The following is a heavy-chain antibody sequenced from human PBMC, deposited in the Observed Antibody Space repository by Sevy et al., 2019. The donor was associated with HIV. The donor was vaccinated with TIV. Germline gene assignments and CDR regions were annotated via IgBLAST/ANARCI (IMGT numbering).Heavy chain of an antibody. J-gene: IGHJ4*02. Sequence: GGSLRLSCVASGFTFSNYFINWVLQAPGKGLEWVSSISSGSSYIFYADSVKGRFTISRDNAKNSLYLHMNSLRAEDTAVYYWARGDYYGSLYYFDYWGPGTLVTVSS. CDR2: ISSGSSYI. V-gene: IGHV3-21*01. CDR3: ARGDYYGSLYYFDY. D-gene: IGHD3-10*01. CDR1: GFTFSNYF.